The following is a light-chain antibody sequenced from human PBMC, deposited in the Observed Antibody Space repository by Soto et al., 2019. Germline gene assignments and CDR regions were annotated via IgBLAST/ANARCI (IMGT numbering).Light chain of an antibody. J-gene: IGKJ3*01. CDR2: PAS. V-gene: IGKV1-39*01. CDR1: QSISSY. Sequence: DIQMTQSPSSLSASVGDRVTITCRASQSISSYLNWYQQKPGKAPKLLIYPASSLQSGVTSRFSGSGSGTYFTLTISSLQPEDFATYYCQQSYSTPFTFGPGTKVDIK. CDR3: QQSYSTPFT.